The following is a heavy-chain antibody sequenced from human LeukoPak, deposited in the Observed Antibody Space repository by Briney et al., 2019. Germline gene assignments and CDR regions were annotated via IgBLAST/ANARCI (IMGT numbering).Heavy chain of an antibody. V-gene: IGHV3-30*03. CDR1: GFTFSDPG. CDR3: VRDFSNYVAFFDS. CDR2: ISFDGSRR. Sequence: GGSLRLSCAASGFTFSDPGMHWVRQAPGKGLEWVAIISFDGSRRFYADSVRGRFTVSRDNSKSALYLQMGSLRPEDTAMYYCVRDFSNYVAFFDSWGQGVLVTVSS. J-gene: IGHJ4*02. D-gene: IGHD4-11*01.